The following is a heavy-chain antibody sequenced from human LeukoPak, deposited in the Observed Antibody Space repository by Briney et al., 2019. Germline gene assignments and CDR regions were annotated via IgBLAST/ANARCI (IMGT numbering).Heavy chain of an antibody. CDR2: ISGGSGNI. V-gene: IGHV3-23*01. Sequence: GGSLRLSCSVSGFTFSNYAMHWVRQAPGKGLEWVSLISGGSGNIYYVDSVKGRFTISRDNSKNTLYVQMTSLRAEATAIYYCAKGSDYYGSVTSKKTDWGQGTLVTVSS. CDR1: GFTFSNYA. J-gene: IGHJ4*02. D-gene: IGHD3-10*01. CDR3: AKGSDYYGSVTSKKTD.